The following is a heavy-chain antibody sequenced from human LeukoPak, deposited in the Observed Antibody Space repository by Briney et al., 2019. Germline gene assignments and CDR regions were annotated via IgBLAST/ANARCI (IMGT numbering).Heavy chain of an antibody. V-gene: IGHV3-74*01. CDR2: INPDGTTI. J-gene: IGHJ4*02. D-gene: IGHD5-18*01. CDR1: GFTFSTYW. Sequence: GGSLRLSCAASGFTFSTYWMHWVRQAPGKGLVWVSRINPDGTTISYADSVKGRFTISRDNAKDTVYLQMNSLRAEDTAVYYCARGRHPYSYGPFGYWGQGTLVTVSS. CDR3: ARGRHPYSYGPFGY.